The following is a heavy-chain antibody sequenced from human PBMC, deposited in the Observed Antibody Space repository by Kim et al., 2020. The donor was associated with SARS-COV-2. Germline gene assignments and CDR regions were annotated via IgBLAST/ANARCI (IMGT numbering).Heavy chain of an antibody. Sequence: SQTLSLTCTVSGGSISSYYWSWIRQPPGKGLEWIGYIYYSGSTNYNPSLKSRVTISVDTSKNQFSLKLSSVTAADTAVYYCARDRGYSYGEQNWIDPWGQGTLVTVSS. CDR3: ARDRGYSYGEQNWIDP. J-gene: IGHJ5*02. V-gene: IGHV4-59*01. D-gene: IGHD5-18*01. CDR2: IYYSGST. CDR1: GGSISSYY.